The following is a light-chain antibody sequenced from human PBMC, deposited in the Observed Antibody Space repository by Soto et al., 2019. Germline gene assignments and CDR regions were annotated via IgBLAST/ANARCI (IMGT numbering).Light chain of an antibody. CDR1: SSDIGGYKF. J-gene: IGLJ2*01. CDR3: SSYTNSSALGL. Sequence: QSALTQPASVSESPGQSITISCTGTSSDIGGYKFVSWYQQYPGKAPKLMIYEVSNRPSGVSNRFSGSKSGNTASLTISGLQAEDEAYYYCSSYTNSSALGLFGGGTKLTVL. V-gene: IGLV2-14*01. CDR2: EVS.